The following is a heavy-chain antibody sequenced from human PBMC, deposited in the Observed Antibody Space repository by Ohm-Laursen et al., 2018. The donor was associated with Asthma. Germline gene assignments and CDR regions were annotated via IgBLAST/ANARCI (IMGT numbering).Heavy chain of an antibody. CDR3: ARGAYYYDSSGYYIIDY. CDR1: GFTFSSYA. D-gene: IGHD3-22*01. CDR2: ISYDGSNK. V-gene: IGHV3-30*09. J-gene: IGHJ4*02. Sequence: SLRLSCTASGFTFSSYAMHWVRQAPGKGLEWVAVISYDGSNKYYADSVKGRFAISRDNSKNTLYLQMNSLRAEETAVYYCARGAYYYDSSGYYIIDYWGQGTLVTVSS.